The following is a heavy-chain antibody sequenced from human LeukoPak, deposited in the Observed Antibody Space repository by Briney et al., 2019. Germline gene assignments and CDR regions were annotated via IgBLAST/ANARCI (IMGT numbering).Heavy chain of an antibody. CDR3: AKDKGVGATRGAFDI. J-gene: IGHJ3*02. V-gene: IGHV3-9*01. D-gene: IGHD1-26*01. CDR1: GFTFDDYA. CDR2: ISWNSGSI. Sequence: GRSLRLSCAASGFTFDDYAMHWVRQAPGKGLEWVSGISWNSGSIGYADSVKGRFTISSDNAKNSLYLQMNSLRAEDTALYYCAKDKGVGATRGAFDIWGQGTMVTVSS.